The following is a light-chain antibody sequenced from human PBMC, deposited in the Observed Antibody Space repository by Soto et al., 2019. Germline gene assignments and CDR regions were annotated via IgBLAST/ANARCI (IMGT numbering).Light chain of an antibody. CDR1: QSVSSSY. V-gene: IGKV3-20*01. CDR2: GAS. CDR3: QQYGSSPRK. Sequence: EIVLTQSPGTLSLSPGERATLSCRASQSVSSSYLAWYQQKPGQAPRLLIYGASSRATGITDRFSGSGSGTDFTLTISRLEPEDCAVYYCQQYGSSPRKFGQGTKVEIK. J-gene: IGKJ1*01.